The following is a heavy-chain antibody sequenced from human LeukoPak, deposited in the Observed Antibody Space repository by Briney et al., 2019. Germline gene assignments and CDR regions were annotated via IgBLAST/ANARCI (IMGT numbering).Heavy chain of an antibody. D-gene: IGHD6-19*01. V-gene: IGHV4-39*01. Sequence: PGGSLRLSCAASGFTFSSYSMNWIRQPPGKGLEWIGSIYYSGSTYYNPSLKSRVTISVDTSKNQFSLKLSSVTAADTAVYYCASRSSGWHEFDYWGQGTLVTVSS. CDR1: GFTFSSYS. CDR3: ASRSSGWHEFDY. J-gene: IGHJ4*02. CDR2: IYYSGST.